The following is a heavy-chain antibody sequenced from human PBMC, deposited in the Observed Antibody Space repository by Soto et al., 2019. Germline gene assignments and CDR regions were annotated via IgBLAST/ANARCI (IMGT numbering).Heavy chain of an antibody. CDR2: IYPGDSDN. CDR1: GYIFTSYF. CDR3: ARERTRVDGYGMEV. D-gene: IGHD5-12*01. V-gene: IGHV5-51*01. Sequence: GDSLNISCKFSGYIFTSYFIFFVRQMPGKCLEWMGIIYPGDSDNRYSPSFQGQVTISADKSISTDYLQWSSLKASDAAMYYCARERTRVDGYGMEVWGKGNTVNVSS. J-gene: IGHJ6*04.